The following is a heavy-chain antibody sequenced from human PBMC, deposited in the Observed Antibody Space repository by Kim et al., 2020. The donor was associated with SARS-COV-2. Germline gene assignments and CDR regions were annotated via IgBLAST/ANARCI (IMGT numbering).Heavy chain of an antibody. CDR2: ISAYNGNT. D-gene: IGHD3-22*01. V-gene: IGHV1-18*01. Sequence: ASVKVSCKASGYTFTSYGISWVRQAPGQGLEWMGWISAYNGNTNYAQKLQGRVTMTTDTSTSTAYMELRSLRSDDTAVYYCASVSYYYDSSGYSGLNYFDYWGQGTLVTVSS. CDR1: GYTFTSYG. CDR3: ASVSYYYDSSGYSGLNYFDY. J-gene: IGHJ4*02.